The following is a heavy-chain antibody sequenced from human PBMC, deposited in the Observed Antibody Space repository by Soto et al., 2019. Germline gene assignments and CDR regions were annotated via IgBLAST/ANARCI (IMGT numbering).Heavy chain of an antibody. CDR3: AREASTVSYYYYGMDV. Sequence: QVQLVQSGAEVKKPGASVKVSCKASGYTFTSYGISWVRQAPGQGLEWMGWISAYNGNTNYAQKLQGRVTMTTDTSTSTAYRELRSLRSDDTAVYYCAREASTVSYYYYGMDVWGQGTTVTVSS. J-gene: IGHJ6*02. V-gene: IGHV1-18*01. CDR1: GYTFTSYG. CDR2: ISAYNGNT. D-gene: IGHD4-17*01.